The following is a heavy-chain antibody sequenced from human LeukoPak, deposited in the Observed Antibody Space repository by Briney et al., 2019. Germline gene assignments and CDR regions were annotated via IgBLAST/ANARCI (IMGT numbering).Heavy chain of an antibody. CDR3: ARLSIVGATNFDY. J-gene: IGHJ4*02. D-gene: IGHD1-26*01. Sequence: SETLSLTCTVSVASITSHYWSWIRQPPGKGLEWIGYIYYSGSTTYKPSLKSRVTISVDTSKNQFSLKLSSVTAADTAVYYCARLSIVGATNFDYWGQGTLVTVSS. V-gene: IGHV4-59*08. CDR1: VASITSHY. CDR2: IYYSGST.